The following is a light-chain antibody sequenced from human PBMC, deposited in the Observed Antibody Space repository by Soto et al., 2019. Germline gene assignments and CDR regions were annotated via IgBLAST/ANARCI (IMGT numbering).Light chain of an antibody. CDR2: DAS. CDR1: QSVSSY. V-gene: IGKV3-11*01. Sequence: EIVLTQSPATLSLSPGEIATLSFMASQSVSSYLAWYQQKPGQAPRLLIYDASNRATGIPARFSGSGSGTDSTLTISSLEPEDFAVYYCQQRSNWPGLTFGGGTKVDIK. J-gene: IGKJ4*01. CDR3: QQRSNWPGLT.